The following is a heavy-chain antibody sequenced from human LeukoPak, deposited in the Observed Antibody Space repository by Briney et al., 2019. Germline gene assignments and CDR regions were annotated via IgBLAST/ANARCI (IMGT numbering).Heavy chain of an antibody. CDR3: ATGMATFLEF. V-gene: IGHV1-18*01. J-gene: IGHJ4*02. D-gene: IGHD5-24*01. Sequence: ASVKVSCKTSGYSFSTYGIVWVRQAPGQGLEWVGWISGYNGNTKYGGMVQDRITMTTDRSTNTAYMELKSLKYDDTAVYYCATGMATFLEFWGQGTLVTVSS. CDR2: ISGYNGNT. CDR1: GYSFSTYG.